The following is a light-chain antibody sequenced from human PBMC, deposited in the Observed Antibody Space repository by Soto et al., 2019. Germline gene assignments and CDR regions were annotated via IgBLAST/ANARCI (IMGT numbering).Light chain of an antibody. CDR2: GAF. V-gene: IGKV3-20*01. Sequence: EIVLTQSPGTLSVSPGERATLSCRTSQSISSTYLAWYQKKPGQAPRLLLYGAFNRATGIPDRFSGSGSGTDFNLTISRLEPDDCTFSYCQQYGSASFAFGPGTKVEIK. CDR3: QQYGSASFA. CDR1: QSISSTY. J-gene: IGKJ3*01.